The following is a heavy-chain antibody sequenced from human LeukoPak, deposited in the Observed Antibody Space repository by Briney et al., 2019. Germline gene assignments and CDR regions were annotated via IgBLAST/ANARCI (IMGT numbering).Heavy chain of an antibody. CDR3: ATDYGDDGRAFDI. J-gene: IGHJ3*02. CDR2: INAGNGNT. Sequence: GASVKVSCKASGYTFTSYAMHWVRQAPGQRLEWMGWINAGNGNTKYSQKFQGRVTMTEDTSTDTAYMELSSLRSEDTAVYYCATDYGDDGRAFDIWGQGTMVTVSS. V-gene: IGHV1-3*01. D-gene: IGHD4-17*01. CDR1: GYTFTSYA.